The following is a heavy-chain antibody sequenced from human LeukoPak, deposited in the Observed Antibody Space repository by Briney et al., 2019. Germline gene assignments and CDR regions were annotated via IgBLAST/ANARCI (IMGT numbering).Heavy chain of an antibody. CDR2: INPNSGDT. CDR3: ARGHPHSSSYDY. CDR1: GYTFTDYY. D-gene: IGHD6-13*01. V-gene: IGHV1-2*04. Sequence: GASVKVSCKASGYTFTDYYVLWVRQAPGQGLEWLGWINPNSGDTNYAQRFQGWVTMTRDTSISTAYMELTRLRSDDTAVYYCARGHPHSSSYDYWGQGTLVTVSS. J-gene: IGHJ4*02.